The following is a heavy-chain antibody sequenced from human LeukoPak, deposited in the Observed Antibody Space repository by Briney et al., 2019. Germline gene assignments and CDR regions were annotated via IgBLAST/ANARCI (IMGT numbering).Heavy chain of an antibody. CDR1: GFTFSSYG. V-gene: IGHV3-30*02. D-gene: IGHD2-21*02. CDR2: IRYDGSNK. J-gene: IGHJ6*03. Sequence: GGSLRLSCAASGFTFSSYGVHWVRQAPGKGLEWVAFIRYDGSNKYYADSVKGRFTISRDNSKNTLYLEMNSLRAEDTAVYYCAKDRGVTTDYYYMDVWGKGTTVTVSS. CDR3: AKDRGVTTDYYYMDV.